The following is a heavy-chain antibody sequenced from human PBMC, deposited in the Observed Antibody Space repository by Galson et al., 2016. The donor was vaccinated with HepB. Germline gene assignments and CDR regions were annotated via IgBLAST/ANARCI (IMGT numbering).Heavy chain of an antibody. CDR3: ARIKYSGYNPGLFFDS. CDR1: DASINSGGYY. CDR2: VFYSGTT. V-gene: IGHV4-31*03. D-gene: IGHD5-12*01. Sequence: TLSLTCSVSDASINSGGYYWRWIRQLPVKGLEWIGYVFYSGTTYYNPSLKSRVTISIDTSTRQVSLKLTSVTAADTAVYYCARIKYSGYNPGLFFDSWGQGILVSVSS. J-gene: IGHJ4*02.